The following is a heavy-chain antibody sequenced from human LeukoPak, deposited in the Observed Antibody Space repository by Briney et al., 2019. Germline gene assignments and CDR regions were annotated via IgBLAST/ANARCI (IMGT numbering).Heavy chain of an antibody. CDR2: INPKSGGT. V-gene: IGHV1-2*02. J-gene: IGHJ6*03. Sequence: ASVKVSCKASGYTFTAYYMHWVRQAPGQGLEWMGWINPKSGGTNYPQKFQGRVTMTRDTSISTAYMELTRLRSDDTAVYYCARGGLRVMVYRLYYMDVWGKGTTVTVSS. D-gene: IGHD2-8*01. CDR3: ARGGLRVMVYRLYYMDV. CDR1: GYTFTAYY.